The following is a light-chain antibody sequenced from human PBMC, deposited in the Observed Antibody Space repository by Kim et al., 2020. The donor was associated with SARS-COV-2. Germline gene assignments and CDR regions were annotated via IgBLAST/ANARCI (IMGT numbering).Light chain of an antibody. Sequence: ERATINCKSSQTVFSQSRNYLAWYQKKPGQPPKLIIYWASTRQSGVPDRFSGSGSGTDFTLTISSLQAEDVAIYYCQQYHSGPLTIGGGTKVDIK. J-gene: IGKJ4*01. CDR1: QTVFSQSRNY. V-gene: IGKV4-1*01. CDR3: QQYHSGPLT. CDR2: WAS.